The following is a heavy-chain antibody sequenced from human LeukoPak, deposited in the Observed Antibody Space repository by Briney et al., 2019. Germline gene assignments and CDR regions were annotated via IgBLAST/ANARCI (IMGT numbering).Heavy chain of an antibody. V-gene: IGHV3-23*01. D-gene: IGHD3-3*01. J-gene: IGHJ4*02. CDR3: AKVGEWLRGRFDY. CDR1: GSTFGNYA. CDR2: ISNSGGTT. Sequence: GGSLRLSCAASGSTFGNYAMTWVRQAPGKGLEWVSSISNSGGTTYYADSVKGRFTISRDNSKNTLYLQMNSLRAEDTAVYYCAKVGEWLRGRFDYWGQGTLVTVSS.